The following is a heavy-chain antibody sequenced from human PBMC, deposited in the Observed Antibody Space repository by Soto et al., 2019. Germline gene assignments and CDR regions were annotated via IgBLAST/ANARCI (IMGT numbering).Heavy chain of an antibody. CDR2: IDPNSRDT. Sequence: ASVNVSFGSSGYSFAGCYVKRVRQAPGQGLEWMGWIDPNSRDTKYAQKYQGRITMTRDTLISTAYMELTRLTSDDTAVYYCARDLVAVVMDYGIDVWDQATTVTVSS. D-gene: IGHD2-15*01. J-gene: IGHJ6*02. CDR1: GYSFAGCY. V-gene: IGHV1-2*02. CDR3: ARDLVAVVMDYGIDV.